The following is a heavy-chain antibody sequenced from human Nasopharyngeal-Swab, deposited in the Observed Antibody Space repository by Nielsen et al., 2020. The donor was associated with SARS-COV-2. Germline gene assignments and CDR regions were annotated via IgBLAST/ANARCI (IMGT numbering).Heavy chain of an antibody. CDR3: ATLVATDGYSDY. CDR1: GFTFSSYW. Sequence: GGSLRLSCAASGFTFSSYWMSWVRQAPGKGPEWVANIKQDGSEISYLDSVKGRFTISRDNAKNSLYLQMNSLTTEDTALYYCATLVATDGYSDYWGQGTLVIVSS. V-gene: IGHV3-7*03. D-gene: IGHD5-12*01. CDR2: IKQDGSEI. J-gene: IGHJ4*02.